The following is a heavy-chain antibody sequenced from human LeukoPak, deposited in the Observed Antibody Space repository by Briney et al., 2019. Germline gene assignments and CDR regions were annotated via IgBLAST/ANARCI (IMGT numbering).Heavy chain of an antibody. CDR1: GGSISSSSYY. CDR3: ASSPGQAGELSL. CDR2: IYYSGST. V-gene: IGHV4-39*01. Sequence: PSETLSLTCTVSGGSISSSSYYWGWIRQPPGKGLEWIGSIYYSGSTYYNPSLKSRVTISVDTSKNQFSLKLSSVTAADTAVYYCASSPGQAGELSLWGQGTLVTVSS. D-gene: IGHD3-16*02. J-gene: IGHJ4*02.